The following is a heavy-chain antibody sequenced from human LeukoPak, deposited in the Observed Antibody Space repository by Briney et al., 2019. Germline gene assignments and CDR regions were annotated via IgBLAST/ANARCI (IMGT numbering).Heavy chain of an antibody. CDR2: IYMSGAT. D-gene: IGHD1-26*01. J-gene: IGHJ4*02. CDR3: ARDPFRSSFDS. Sequence: SETLSLTCTVSGGSINNYYWNWIRQPAGKGLEWIGRIYMSGATHYNPSLKSRVTMSVDTSKNQFSLKLSSVTDADTAIYYCARDPFRSSFDSWGQGTLVTVSS. CDR1: GGSINNYY. V-gene: IGHV4-4*07.